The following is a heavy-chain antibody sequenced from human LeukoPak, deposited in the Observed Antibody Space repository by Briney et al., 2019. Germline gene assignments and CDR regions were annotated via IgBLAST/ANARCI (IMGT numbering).Heavy chain of an antibody. J-gene: IGHJ4*02. CDR1: GFTFDDHG. CDR2: IKWDGGRT. CDR3: ARGSGSSWYFYFDY. V-gene: IGHV3-20*04. D-gene: IGHD6-13*01. Sequence: GGSLRLSCAASGFTFDDHGMSWVRQAPGKGLEWVSGIKWDGGRTGYADSVKGRFTISRDNAKNSVYLQMNSLRAEDTALHYCARGSGSSWYFYFDYWGQGTLVTVSP.